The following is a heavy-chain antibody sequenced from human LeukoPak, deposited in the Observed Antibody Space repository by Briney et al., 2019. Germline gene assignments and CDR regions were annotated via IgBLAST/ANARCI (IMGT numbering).Heavy chain of an antibody. J-gene: IGHJ6*03. V-gene: IGHV3-21*01. CDR3: AYTSGYDFSSYYYYYMDV. D-gene: IGHD5-12*01. Sequence: PGGSLRLSCGASGFIFSSYSMNWVRQAPEKGLEWVSSISSGSSYIYYADSVKGRFTISRDNAKNSLYLQMNSLSAEDTAVYYCAYTSGYDFSSYYYYYMDVWGKGTTVTVSS. CDR2: ISSGSSYI. CDR1: GFIFSSYS.